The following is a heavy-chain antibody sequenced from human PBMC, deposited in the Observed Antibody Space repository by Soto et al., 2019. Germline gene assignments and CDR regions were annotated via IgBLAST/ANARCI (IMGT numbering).Heavy chain of an antibody. V-gene: IGHV3-21*01. Sequence: EVQLVESGGGPVKTGGSLRLSCAASGFTFSDYSMNWVRQAPGKGLEWVSSISRSRTYIYYADSVRGRFTISRDNAKNSLYLQMNSLRAEDTAMYYCAREVVPAGGTTNWFDPWGQGTLVTVSS. D-gene: IGHD2-2*01. CDR1: GFTFSDYS. CDR2: ISRSRTYI. CDR3: AREVVPAGGTTNWFDP. J-gene: IGHJ5*02.